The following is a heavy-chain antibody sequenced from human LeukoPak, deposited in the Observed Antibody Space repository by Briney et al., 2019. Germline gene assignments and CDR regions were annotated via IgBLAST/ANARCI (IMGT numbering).Heavy chain of an antibody. V-gene: IGHV4-39*07. Sequence: SETLSLTCIVSGDSISTSTYYWAWVRQPPGKGLEWIGSIYKTGSTNYSPSLKSRVTISVDTSKNQFSLKLSSVTAADTAVYHCARFTGYCSGTNCYPNAYDIWGQGTMVTVSS. CDR3: ARFTGYCSGTNCYPNAYDI. J-gene: IGHJ3*02. D-gene: IGHD2-2*01. CDR2: IYKTGST. CDR1: GDSISTSTYY.